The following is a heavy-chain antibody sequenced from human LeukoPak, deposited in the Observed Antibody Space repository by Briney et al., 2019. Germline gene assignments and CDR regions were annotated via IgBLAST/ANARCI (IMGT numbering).Heavy chain of an antibody. V-gene: IGHV3-30*18. J-gene: IGHJ4*02. CDR2: ISYDGSNK. CDR3: AKAKRSGRGDYFDY. CDR1: GFTFSSYG. D-gene: IGHD1-14*01. Sequence: GGSLRLSCAASGFTFSSYGMHWVRQAPGKGLEWVAVISYDGSNKYYADSVKGRFTISRDNSKNTLYLQMNSLRAEDTAVYYCAKAKRSGRGDYFDYWGQGTLVTVSS.